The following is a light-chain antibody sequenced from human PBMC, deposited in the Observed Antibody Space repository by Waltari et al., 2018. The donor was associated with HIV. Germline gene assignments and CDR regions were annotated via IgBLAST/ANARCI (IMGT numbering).Light chain of an antibody. V-gene: IGLV1-40*01. CDR3: QSFDSSLNVV. J-gene: IGLJ3*02. CDR2: GNN. Sequence: QSVLTQPPSVSGAPGQRVTISCTGSSSNFVAGYTVHWYQQLPGTAPKLLIYGNNNRPSGVPDRFSGSKSGTSASLAITGLQAEDEADYYCQSFDSSLNVVFGGGTKLTVL. CDR1: SSNFVAGYT.